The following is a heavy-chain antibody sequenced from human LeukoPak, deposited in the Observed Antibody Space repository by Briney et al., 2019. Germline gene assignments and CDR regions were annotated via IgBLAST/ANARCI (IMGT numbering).Heavy chain of an antibody. CDR3: AKDLVGAPRLGELFDY. Sequence: GGSLRLSCAASGFTFSSYGMHWVRQAPGKGLEWVAVISYDGSNKYYADSVKGRFTISRDNSKNTLYLQMNSLRAEDTAVYYCAKDLVGAPRLGELFDYWGQGTLVTVSS. CDR1: GFTFSSYG. J-gene: IGHJ4*02. D-gene: IGHD1-26*01. CDR2: ISYDGSNK. V-gene: IGHV3-30*18.